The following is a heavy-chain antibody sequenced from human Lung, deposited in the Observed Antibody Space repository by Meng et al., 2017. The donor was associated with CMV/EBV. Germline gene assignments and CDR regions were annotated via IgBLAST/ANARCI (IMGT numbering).Heavy chain of an antibody. CDR2: MNPNSGNT. CDR1: GYTFTSYD. D-gene: IGHD3-10*01. J-gene: IGHJ5*02. CDR3: TRGRGSTHKGNWFDP. V-gene: IGHV1-8*01. Sequence: ASVKVSCKASGYTFTSYDINWVRQATGQGLEWMGWMNPNSGNTAYAPKFQGRLTMTRNTSINTAYMDLSSLRSEDTAIYYCTRGRGSTHKGNWFDPWGQGHXFTVDS.